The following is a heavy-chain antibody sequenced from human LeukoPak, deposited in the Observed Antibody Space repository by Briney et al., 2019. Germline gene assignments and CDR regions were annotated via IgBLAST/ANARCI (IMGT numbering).Heavy chain of an antibody. CDR2: ISYDGSNK. CDR1: GFTFSSYA. D-gene: IGHD1-26*01. CDR3: ARGWGSYADAFDI. V-gene: IGHV3-30*04. Sequence: PGGSLRLSCAASGFTFSSYAMHWVRQAPGKGLEWVAVISYDGSNKYYADSVKGRFTISRDNSKNTLYLQMNSLRAEDTAVYYCARGWGSYADAFDIWGQGTMVTVSS. J-gene: IGHJ3*02.